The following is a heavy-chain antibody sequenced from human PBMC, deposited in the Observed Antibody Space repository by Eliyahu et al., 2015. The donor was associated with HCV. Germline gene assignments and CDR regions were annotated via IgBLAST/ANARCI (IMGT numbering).Heavy chain of an antibody. CDR2: IGTTGTI. J-gene: IGHJ4*02. CDR3: ARDGGYFAY. CDR1: GFTFSSYS. Sequence: EVQLVESGGGLVQPGGSLRLSCAAXGFTFSSYSMNWVRQAPGKGLEWVSYIGTTGTIYYADSVKGRFTSSRDDAKNSLYLQMNSLRDEDTAVYYCARDGGYFAYWGQGTLVTVSS. D-gene: IGHD3-22*01. V-gene: IGHV3-48*02.